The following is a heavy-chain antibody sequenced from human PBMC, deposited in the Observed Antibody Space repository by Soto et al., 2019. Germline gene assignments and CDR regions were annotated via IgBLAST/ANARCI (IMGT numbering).Heavy chain of an antibody. Sequence: PSETLSLTCTVSGGSISSGGYYWSWIRQHPGKGLEWIGYIYYSGSTYYNPSLKSRVTISVDTSKNQFSLKLSSVTAADTAVYYCARGNYDILTGYLESPGFDCWGQGTLVTVSS. V-gene: IGHV4-31*03. CDR3: ARGNYDILTGYLESPGFDC. D-gene: IGHD3-9*01. CDR1: GGSISSGGYY. J-gene: IGHJ4*02. CDR2: IYYSGST.